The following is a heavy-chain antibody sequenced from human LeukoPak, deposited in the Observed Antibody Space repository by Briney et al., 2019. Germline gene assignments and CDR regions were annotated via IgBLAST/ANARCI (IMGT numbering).Heavy chain of an antibody. V-gene: IGHV3-43D*03. CDR2: ISWDGGST. D-gene: IGHD3-22*01. CDR1: GFTFDDYA. Sequence: GGSLRLSCAASGFTFDDYAMHWVRQAPGKGLEWVSLISWDGGSTYYADSVKGRFTISRDNSKNSLYLQMNSLRAEDTALYYCAKATSITMRDPLDYWGQGTLVTVSS. J-gene: IGHJ4*02. CDR3: AKATSITMRDPLDY.